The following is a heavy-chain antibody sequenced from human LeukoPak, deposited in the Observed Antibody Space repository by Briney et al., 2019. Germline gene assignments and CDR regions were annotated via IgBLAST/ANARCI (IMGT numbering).Heavy chain of an antibody. V-gene: IGHV3-74*01. CDR1: GFTFSTYW. J-gene: IGHJ3*02. D-gene: IGHD3-9*01. CDR3: ARVLDILTEHDAFDI. Sequence: GGSLRLSCAASGFTFSTYWMHWVRQAPGKGLVWVSRINSDGSRTSYADSVKGRFTISRDNAKNSLYLQMNSLRAEDTAVYYCARVLDILTEHDAFDIWGQGTMVTVSS. CDR2: INSDGSRT.